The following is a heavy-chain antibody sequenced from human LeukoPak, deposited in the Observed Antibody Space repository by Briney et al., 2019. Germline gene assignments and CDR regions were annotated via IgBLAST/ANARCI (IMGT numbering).Heavy chain of an antibody. V-gene: IGHV6-1*01. J-gene: IGHJ4*02. CDR1: GDSVSSNTAA. D-gene: IGHD5/OR15-5a*01. CDR3: ARGAHISVWY. CDR2: TYYRSTWYN. Sequence: SQTLSLTCAISGDSVSSNTAAWHWIRQSPSRGLEWLGRTYYRSTWYNDYAESVKSRITINPDTSKNQFSLHLNSVTPEDTAVYFCARGAHISVWYWGQGALVTASS.